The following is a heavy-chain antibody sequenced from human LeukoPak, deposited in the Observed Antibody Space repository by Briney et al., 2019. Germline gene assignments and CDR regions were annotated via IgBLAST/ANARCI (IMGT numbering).Heavy chain of an antibody. J-gene: IGHJ4*02. CDR1: GFTFSDYY. CDR2: ISSSGSTI. CDR3: ARGARKGDDYGGFFDY. D-gene: IGHD4-23*01. Sequence: GGSLRLSCAASGFTFSDYYMSWIRQAPGKGLEWVSYISSSGSTIYYADSVKGRFTISRDNARNTLYLQMNSLRAQDTAVYYCARGARKGDDYGGFFDYWGQGTLVTVSS. V-gene: IGHV3-11*04.